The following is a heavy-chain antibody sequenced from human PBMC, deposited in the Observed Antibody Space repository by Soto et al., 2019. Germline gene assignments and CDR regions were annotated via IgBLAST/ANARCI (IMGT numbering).Heavy chain of an antibody. CDR1: GFTFSSYA. J-gene: IGHJ6*02. Sequence: PGGSLRLSCAASGFTFSSYAMSWVRQAPGKGLEWVSAISGSGGSTYYADSVKGRFTISRDNSKNTLYLQMNSLRAEDTAVYYCAKDRRIGDFWSGYYYGMDVWGQGTTVTVS. CDR2: ISGSGGST. CDR3: AKDRRIGDFWSGYYYGMDV. V-gene: IGHV3-23*01. D-gene: IGHD3-3*01.